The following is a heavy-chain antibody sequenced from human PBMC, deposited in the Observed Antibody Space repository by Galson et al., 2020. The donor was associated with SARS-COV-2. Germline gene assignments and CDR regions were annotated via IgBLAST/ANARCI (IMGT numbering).Heavy chain of an antibody. D-gene: IGHD6-13*01. J-gene: IGHJ5*02. CDR3: AKHWASSWGGDWLDP. CDR1: GFTFSNYS. Sequence: GESLKISCAASGFTFSNYSISWVRQAPGKGLEWVSTISGSGRSTNYADSVKGRYTISRDNSNNTLYVQMSSLRADDTAVYYCAKHWASSWGGDWLDPWGQGTLVTVSS. V-gene: IGHV3-23*01. CDR2: ISGSGRST.